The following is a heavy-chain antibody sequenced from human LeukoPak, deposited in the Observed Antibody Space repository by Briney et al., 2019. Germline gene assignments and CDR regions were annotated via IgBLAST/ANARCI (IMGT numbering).Heavy chain of an antibody. CDR2: IYYSGTT. V-gene: IGHV4-59*08. CDR3: ARRTTGTGPFDY. Sequence: SETLSLTCTVSGGSVSGYYWSWIRQPPGKGLEWIGYIYYSGTTNYNPSLKSRVTISVDTSKNQFSLKLSSVTAADTAVYYCARRTTGTGPFDYWGQGTLVTVSS. CDR1: GGSVSGYY. D-gene: IGHD1-1*01. J-gene: IGHJ4*02.